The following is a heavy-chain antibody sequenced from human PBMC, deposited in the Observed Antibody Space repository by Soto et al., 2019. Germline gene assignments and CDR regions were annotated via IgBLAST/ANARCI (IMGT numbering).Heavy chain of an antibody. CDR1: GFTFSSYG. V-gene: IGHV3-33*01. Sequence: GGSLRLSCAASGFTFSSYGMHWVRQAPGKGLEWVAVIWYDGSNKYYADSVKGRFTISRDNSKNTLYLQMNSLRAEDTAVYYCARDQGSSWYYYYYYYMDVWGKGTTVTVSS. D-gene: IGHD6-13*01. CDR3: ARDQGSSWYYYYYYYMDV. J-gene: IGHJ6*03. CDR2: IWYDGSNK.